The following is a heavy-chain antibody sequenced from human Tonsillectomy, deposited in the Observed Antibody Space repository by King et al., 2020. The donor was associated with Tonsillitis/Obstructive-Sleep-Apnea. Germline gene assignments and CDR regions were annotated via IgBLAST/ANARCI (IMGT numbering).Heavy chain of an antibody. J-gene: IGHJ6*03. V-gene: IGHV4-39*01. CDR3: VRYNSGSNSDHYYYMDV. CDR2: IYYSGTT. Sequence: QLQESGPGLVKPSETLSLICTVSGGFISSRSYYWGWIRQPPGKGLEWIGSIYYSGTTYYNPSLQSRVTISVDTSRNQFSLRLSSVTDADTAVYYCVRYNSGSNSDHYYYMDVWGKGTTVTVSS. CDR1: GGFISSRSYY. D-gene: IGHD1-26*01.